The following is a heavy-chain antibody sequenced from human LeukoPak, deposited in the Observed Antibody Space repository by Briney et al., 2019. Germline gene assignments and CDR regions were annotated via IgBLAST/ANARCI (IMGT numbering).Heavy chain of an antibody. D-gene: IGHD3-10*01. J-gene: IGHJ4*02. CDR2: ISSSSSYI. V-gene: IGHV3-21*01. CDR1: GFTFSSYS. CDR3: ARYQYGSGTSLGS. Sequence: GGSLRLSCAASGFTFSSYSMNWVRQAPGKGLEWVSSISSSSSYIYYADSVKGRFTISRDNAKNSLYLQMNSLRAEDTAVYYCARYQYGSGTSLGSWGQGTPVTVSS.